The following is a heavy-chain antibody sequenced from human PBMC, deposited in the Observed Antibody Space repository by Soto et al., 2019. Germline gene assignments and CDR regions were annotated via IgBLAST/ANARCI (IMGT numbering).Heavy chain of an antibody. CDR3: ARGECSSTSCYQGPVSYYYYGMDV. CDR2: ISYDGSNK. V-gene: IGHV3-30-3*01. J-gene: IGHJ6*02. D-gene: IGHD2-2*01. Sequence: PGGSLRLSCAASGFTFSSYAMHWVRQAPGKGLEWVAVISYDGSNKYYADSVKGRFTISRDNSKNTLYLQMNSLRAEDTAVYYCARGECSSTSCYQGPVSYYYYGMDVWGQGTTVTVSS. CDR1: GFTFSSYA.